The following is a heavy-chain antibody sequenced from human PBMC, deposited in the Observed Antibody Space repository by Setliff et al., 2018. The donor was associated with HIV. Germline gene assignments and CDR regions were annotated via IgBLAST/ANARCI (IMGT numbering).Heavy chain of an antibody. J-gene: IGHJ4*02. Sequence: PSETLSLTCTVSGVSISSGDYYWSWIRQPPGKGLDWTGYIYYSGSTYYNPSLMSRVTISVDTSKNQFSLTLSSVTAADTAGYYCARDGVFEELPPDYWGQGTLVTVSS. CDR1: GVSISSGDYY. CDR2: IYYSGST. D-gene: IGHD3-10*02. CDR3: ARDGVFEELPPDY. V-gene: IGHV4-30-4*08.